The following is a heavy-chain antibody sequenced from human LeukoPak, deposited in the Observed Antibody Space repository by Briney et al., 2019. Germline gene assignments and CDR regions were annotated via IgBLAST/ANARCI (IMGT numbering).Heavy chain of an antibody. CDR2: MYLSGTT. Sequence: SETLSLTCTVSGDSINSLDLWSWVRQPPGKGLEWIGEMYLSGTTHSNPSVKSRVTISIDKSKNQFFLNLSSVTAADTAVYYCARDRENWYFDLWGRGTLVTVSS. CDR1: GDSINSLDL. J-gene: IGHJ2*01. D-gene: IGHD3-10*01. CDR3: ARDRENWYFDL. V-gene: IGHV4-4*02.